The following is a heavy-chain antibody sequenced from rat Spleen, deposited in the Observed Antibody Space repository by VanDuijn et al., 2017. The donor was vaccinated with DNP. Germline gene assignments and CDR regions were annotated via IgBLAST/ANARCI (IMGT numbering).Heavy chain of an antibody. CDR1: GFSLTSYH. CDR3: TRNNAGLGGFDY. D-gene: IGHD1-10*01. V-gene: IGHV2-15*01. Sequence: QVQLKESGPGLVQPSQTLSLACPVSGFSLTSYHVHWVRQPPGKGLEWVGAIWSGGSTDYNSALKTRLSISRDTSKSQVFLKMNSLQTEDTAIYFCTRNNAGLGGFDYWGQEVMVTVSS. CDR2: IWSGGST. J-gene: IGHJ2*01.